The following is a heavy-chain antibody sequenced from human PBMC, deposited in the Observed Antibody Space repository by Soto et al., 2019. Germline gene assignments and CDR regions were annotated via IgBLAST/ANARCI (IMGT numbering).Heavy chain of an antibody. Sequence: GGSLRLSCAASGFTFSSYGMHWVRQAPGKGLEWVAVIWYDGSNKYYADSVKGRFTISRDNSKNTLYLQMNSLRAEDTAVYYCARDRGGPAAMSGRFDPWGQGTLVTVSS. CDR2: IWYDGSNK. D-gene: IGHD2-2*01. J-gene: IGHJ5*02. V-gene: IGHV3-33*01. CDR3: ARDRGGPAAMSGRFDP. CDR1: GFTFSSYG.